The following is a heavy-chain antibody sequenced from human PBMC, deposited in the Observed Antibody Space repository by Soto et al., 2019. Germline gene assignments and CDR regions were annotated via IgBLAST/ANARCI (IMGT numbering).Heavy chain of an antibody. D-gene: IGHD2-21*02. CDR1: GFTFSNSG. V-gene: IGHV3-33*06. CDR3: AKDWGTKALTDIPRGGHYDP. J-gene: IGHJ5*02. CDR2: IWYDGSNK. Sequence: PGGSLRLSCAASGFTFSNSGMFWVRQTPGKGLEWLTLIWYDGSNKYYADSVKGRFFVSRDNSKNILYLQMNSLRVDDTAVYYCAKDWGTKALTDIPRGGHYDPWGQGT.